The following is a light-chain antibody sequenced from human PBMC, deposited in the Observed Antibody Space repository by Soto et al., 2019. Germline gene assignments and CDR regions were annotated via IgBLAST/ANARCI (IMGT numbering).Light chain of an antibody. CDR2: AAS. Sequence: DIQLTQSPSFLSASVGDRVTITCRASQDISSYLAWYQQKPGKAPKLLIYAASTLQSGVPSRFSGSGSGTEFTLTISSLQPEDFATYYCQQLNSYPPSGFGQGTRLKIK. CDR3: QQLNSYPPSG. V-gene: IGKV1-9*01. CDR1: QDISSY. J-gene: IGKJ5*01.